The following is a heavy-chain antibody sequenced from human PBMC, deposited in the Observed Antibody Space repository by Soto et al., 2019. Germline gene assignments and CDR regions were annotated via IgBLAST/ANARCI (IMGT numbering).Heavy chain of an antibody. CDR2: IGGSGDNT. J-gene: IGHJ4*02. CDR3: AKRITGYFWARDS. V-gene: IGHV3-23*01. CDR1: GFTFSSYA. D-gene: IGHD1-20*01. Sequence: PGGSLRLSGAASGFTFSSYAISWVRQAPWKGLEWVSGIGGSGDNTYYADSVRGRFTISRDNSRNTLYLQMNSLRAEDTALYYCAKRITGYFWARDSWGRGTLVIVSS.